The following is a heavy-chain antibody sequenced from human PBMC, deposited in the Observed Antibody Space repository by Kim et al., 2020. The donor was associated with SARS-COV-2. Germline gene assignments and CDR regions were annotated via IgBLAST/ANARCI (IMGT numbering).Heavy chain of an antibody. CDR1: GGSFSGYY. J-gene: IGHJ6*01. CDR3: AGGNPITPFYYYSVRKV. V-gene: IGHV4-34*01. D-gene: IGHD1-20*01. Sequence: SETLSLTCAVYGGSFSGYYWSWIRQPPGKGLKGIGEIIHSGSTNYNPSLKSQSTLPLDTSKTKFSRKLGSVTAADTAVYYCAGGNPITPFYYYSVRKVGG. CDR2: IIHSGST.